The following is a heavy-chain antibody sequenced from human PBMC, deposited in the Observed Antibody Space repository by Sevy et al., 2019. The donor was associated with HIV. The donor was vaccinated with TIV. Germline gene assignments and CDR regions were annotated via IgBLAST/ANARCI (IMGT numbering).Heavy chain of an antibody. CDR3: ARACAAAGGKSGPIDAFDI. Sequence: GGSLRLSCVASGFTFSTYDMHWVRQVKGKGLEWVSGIGTLKDTYYPDSVKGRFIISREDVKNSLYLQMNSLRAGDTAVYYCARACAAAGGKSGPIDAFDIWGQGTLVTVSS. D-gene: IGHD6-13*01. J-gene: IGHJ3*02. CDR2: IGTLKDT. CDR1: GFTFSTYD. V-gene: IGHV3-13*01.